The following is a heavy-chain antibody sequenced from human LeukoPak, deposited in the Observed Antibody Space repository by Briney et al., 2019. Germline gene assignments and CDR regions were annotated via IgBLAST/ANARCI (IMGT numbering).Heavy chain of an antibody. CDR3: AVSPNQDFFDY. Sequence: SETLSLSCSVSGVSINSHYLNWIRQPPGKGLEWIGYIYGSGRTNYNPSLKSRVTMSVDTSKSQFSLNLNSLTAADTAVYYCAVSPNQDFFDYWGQGPLVTVSS. CDR1: GVSINSHY. V-gene: IGHV4-4*09. CDR2: IYGSGRT. J-gene: IGHJ4*02.